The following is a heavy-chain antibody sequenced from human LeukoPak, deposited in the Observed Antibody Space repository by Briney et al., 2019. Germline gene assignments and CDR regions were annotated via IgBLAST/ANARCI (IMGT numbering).Heavy chain of an antibody. CDR2: INTDGSST. V-gene: IGHV3-74*01. D-gene: IGHD3-3*01. CDR3: AVATDFSVYYYYMDV. J-gene: IGHJ6*03. CDR1: GFTFSSYW. Sequence: GSLRLSCAASGFTFSSYWMHWVRQAPGKGLVWVSRINTDGSSTSYADSVKGRFTISRDNAKNTLYLQMNSLRVEDTAVYYCAVATDFSVYYYYMDVWGKGTTVTVSS.